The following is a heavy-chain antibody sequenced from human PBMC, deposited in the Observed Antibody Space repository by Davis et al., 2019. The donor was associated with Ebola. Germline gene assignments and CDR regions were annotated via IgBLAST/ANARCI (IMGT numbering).Heavy chain of an antibody. CDR1: GGSISSYY. J-gene: IGHJ5*02. CDR3: ARERITMIVGWGWFDP. D-gene: IGHD3-22*01. V-gene: IGHV4-30-4*01. Sequence: MPSETLSLTCTVSGGSISSYYWSWIRQPPGKGLEWIGYIYYSGSTYYNPSLKSRVTISVDTSKNQLSLKLSSVTAADTAVYYCARERITMIVGWGWFDPWGQGTLVTVSS. CDR2: IYYSGST.